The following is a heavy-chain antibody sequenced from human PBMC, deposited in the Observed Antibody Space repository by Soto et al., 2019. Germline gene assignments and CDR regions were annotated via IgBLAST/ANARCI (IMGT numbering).Heavy chain of an antibody. CDR1: RFTFSSYS. J-gene: IGHJ4*02. CDR3: ARDPDDYVFDY. Sequence: EVQLVESGGGLVKPGGSLRLSCAASRFTFSSYSMNWVRQAPGKGLEWVSSISSSSSYIYYADSVKGRFTISRDNAKNSLYLQMNSLRAEDTAVYYCARDPDDYVFDYWGQGTLVTVSS. CDR2: ISSSSSYI. V-gene: IGHV3-21*01. D-gene: IGHD4-17*01.